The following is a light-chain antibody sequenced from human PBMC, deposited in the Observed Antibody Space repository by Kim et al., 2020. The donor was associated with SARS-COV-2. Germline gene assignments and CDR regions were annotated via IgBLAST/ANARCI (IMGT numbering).Light chain of an antibody. Sequence: GQSINISCSGTNNDVGSHDLVSWYHHHPGTDPKLVIYGDNQRPSGVSSRFSGSKSGNTASLTISGLQPEDEADYYCCSYANGGTWVFGGGTQLTVL. CDR3: CSYANGGTWV. CDR2: GDN. V-gene: IGLV2-23*01. J-gene: IGLJ3*02. CDR1: NNDVGSHDL.